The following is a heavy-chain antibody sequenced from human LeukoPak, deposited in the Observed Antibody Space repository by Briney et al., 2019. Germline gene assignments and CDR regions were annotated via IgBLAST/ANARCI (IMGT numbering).Heavy chain of an antibody. CDR1: GYTFTSYY. CDR3: ASGIPYDSSGYYTLKLDY. Sequence: GASVKVSCKASGYTFTSYYMHWVRQAPGQGLEWMGIINPSGGSTSYAQKFQGRVTMTRDTSTSTVYMELSSLRSEDTAVYYCASGIPYDSSGYYTLKLDYWGQGTLVTVSS. CDR2: INPSGGST. D-gene: IGHD3-22*01. V-gene: IGHV1-46*01. J-gene: IGHJ4*02.